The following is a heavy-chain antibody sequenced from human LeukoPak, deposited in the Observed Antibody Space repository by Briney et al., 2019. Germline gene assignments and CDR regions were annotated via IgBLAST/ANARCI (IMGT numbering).Heavy chain of an antibody. J-gene: IGHJ4*02. Sequence: ASVKVSCKASGYTFTGYYMHWVRQAPGQGLEWMGWINPNSGGTNYAQKFQGRVTMTRDTSISTAYMELSRLRSDDTAVYYCARAVNPKYYYDSSGYYPYCGQGTLVTVSS. D-gene: IGHD3-22*01. V-gene: IGHV1-2*02. CDR3: ARAVNPKYYYDSSGYYPY. CDR1: GYTFTGYY. CDR2: INPNSGGT.